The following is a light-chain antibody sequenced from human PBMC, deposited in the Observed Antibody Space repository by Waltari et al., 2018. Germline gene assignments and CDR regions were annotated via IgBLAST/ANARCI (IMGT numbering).Light chain of an antibody. J-gene: IGLJ1*01. V-gene: IGLV2-14*03. CDR3: DSYTSSVTRI. Sequence: QSALTQPASVSGSPGPSITISCTGTSSDVGGYNYVAWFQQYPGKAPKLLIYDVTNRFAGVSNRFSGSKSGNTASLTISGLQAEDEADYYCDSYTSSVTRIFGTGTKVTVL. CDR1: SSDVGGYNY. CDR2: DVT.